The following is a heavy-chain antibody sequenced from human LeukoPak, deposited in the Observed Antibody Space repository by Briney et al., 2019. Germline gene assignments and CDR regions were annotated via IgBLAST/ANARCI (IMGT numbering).Heavy chain of an antibody. CDR3: AKLPTYYYDSSGYYHFDY. Sequence: GGSLRLSCAGSGFIFRNYAMSWVRQAPGKGLEWVSAITGSGVGTYDADSVKGRFTISRDNSKNTLNLQMNSLRAEDTAVYYCAKLPTYYYDSSGYYHFDYWGQGTLVTVSS. J-gene: IGHJ4*02. CDR2: ITGSGVGT. V-gene: IGHV3-23*01. CDR1: GFIFRNYA. D-gene: IGHD3-22*01.